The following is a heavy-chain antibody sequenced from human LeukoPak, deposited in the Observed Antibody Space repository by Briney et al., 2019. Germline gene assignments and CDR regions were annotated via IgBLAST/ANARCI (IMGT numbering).Heavy chain of an antibody. CDR1: GGSISSADHF. CDR3: AREVITPGDSDGFDL. J-gene: IGHJ3*01. Sequence: SQTLSLTCTVSGGSISSADHFWSWVRQSPGEGLEWIGYIHYYGRAHYNPSLKSRVSMSLDMSKNQFSLSLSSVTAADTAIYYCAREVITPGDSDGFDLWGQGTMVSVSS. D-gene: IGHD2-2*01. V-gene: IGHV4-30-4*08. CDR2: IHYYGRA.